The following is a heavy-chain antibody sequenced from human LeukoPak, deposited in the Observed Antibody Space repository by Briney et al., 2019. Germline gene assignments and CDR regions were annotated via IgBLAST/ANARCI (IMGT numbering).Heavy chain of an antibody. CDR1: GYIFISYV. J-gene: IGHJ4*02. D-gene: IGHD3-22*01. CDR3: ARGDYETHGYQTR. V-gene: IGHV7-4-1*02. Sequence: GASVKVSCKASGYIFISYVLHWVRQAPGQGLEWTGWINTNTGNPTYAQGFTGRFVFSLDTSVSTAYLQISSLKADDTAMYYCARGDYETHGYQTRWGQGTLVTVSS. CDR2: INTNTGNP.